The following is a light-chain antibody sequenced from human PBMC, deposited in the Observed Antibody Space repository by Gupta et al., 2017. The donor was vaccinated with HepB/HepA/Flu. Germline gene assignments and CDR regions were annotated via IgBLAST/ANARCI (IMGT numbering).Light chain of an antibody. CDR3: SSYAGSSDYWV. J-gene: IGLJ3*02. CDR1: SSDVGAYNF. V-gene: IGLV2-8*01. CDR2: EVN. Sequence: QSALTQPPSASGSPGQSVAISCTGTSSDVGAYNFVSWYQQHPGKAPKLLIYEVNKRPSGVPDRLSGSKSGNTASLTVSGLQAEDETDYFCSSYAGSSDYWVFGGGTKLTVL.